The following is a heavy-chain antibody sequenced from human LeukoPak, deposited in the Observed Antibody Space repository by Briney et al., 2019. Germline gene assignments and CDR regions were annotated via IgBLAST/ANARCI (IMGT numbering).Heavy chain of an antibody. CDR2: INWNGGST. V-gene: IGHV3-23*01. D-gene: IGHD6-19*01. Sequence: GGSLRLACAASGLTFSSYAMSWVRQAPGKGLEWVSGINWNGGSTGYADSVKGRFTISRDNSKNTLYLQMNSLRAEDTAVYYCARWTSAVAGAYDYWGQGTLVTVSS. J-gene: IGHJ4*02. CDR1: GLTFSSYA. CDR3: ARWTSAVAGAYDY.